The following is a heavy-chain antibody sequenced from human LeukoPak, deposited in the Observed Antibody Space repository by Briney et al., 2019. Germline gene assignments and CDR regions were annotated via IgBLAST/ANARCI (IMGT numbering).Heavy chain of an antibody. Sequence: SETLSLTCAVYGGSFSGYYWSWIRQPPGKGLEWIGEINHSGSTNYNPSLKSRVTISVDTSKNQFSLKLSSVTAADTAVYYCARGTQQLVGWVDYYYYMDVWGKGTTVTVSS. D-gene: IGHD6-13*01. CDR1: GGSFSGYY. CDR3: ARGTQQLVGWVDYYYYMDV. V-gene: IGHV4-34*01. CDR2: INHSGST. J-gene: IGHJ6*03.